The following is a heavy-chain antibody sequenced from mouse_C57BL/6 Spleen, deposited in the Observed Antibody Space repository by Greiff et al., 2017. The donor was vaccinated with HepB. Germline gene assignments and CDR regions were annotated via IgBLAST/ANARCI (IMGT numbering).Heavy chain of an antibody. CDR1: GFTFSSYA. V-gene: IGHV5-4*01. CDR3: ARGAY. J-gene: IGHJ3*01. CDR2: ISDGGSYT. Sequence: EVQWVESGGGLVKPGGSLKLSCAASGFTFSSYAMSWVRQTPEKRLEWVATISDGGSYTYYPDNVKGRFTISRDNAKNNLYLQMSHLKSEDTAMYYCARGAYWGQGTLVTVSA.